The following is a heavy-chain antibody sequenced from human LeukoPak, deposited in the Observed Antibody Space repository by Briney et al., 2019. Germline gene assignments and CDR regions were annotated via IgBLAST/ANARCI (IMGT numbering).Heavy chain of an antibody. V-gene: IGHV4-39*01. CDR1: GDSISTSAYY. CDR3: ARLDGLHWNYADS. J-gene: IGHJ4*02. CDR2: IHFSGTT. Sequence: SETLSLTCTVSGDSISTSAYYWGWIRQPPGKGLEWIGSIHFSGTTYYNPSLNSRVTISVDTSEDHFSLWLNSVTAADTAVYFCARLDGLHWNYADSWGQGTLVTVSS. D-gene: IGHD1-7*01.